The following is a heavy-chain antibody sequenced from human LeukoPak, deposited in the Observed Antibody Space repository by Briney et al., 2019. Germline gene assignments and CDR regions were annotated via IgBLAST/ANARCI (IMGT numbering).Heavy chain of an antibody. CDR2: ISYDGSNK. D-gene: IGHD3-22*01. Sequence: SGGSLRLSCAASGFTFSSYAMHWVRQAPGKGLEWVAVISYDGSNKYYADSVKGRFTISRDNSKNTLYLQMNSLRAEDTAVYYCARGEHYYDSSGYRDAFDIWGQGTMVTVSS. CDR1: GFTFSSYA. J-gene: IGHJ3*02. CDR3: ARGEHYYDSSGYRDAFDI. V-gene: IGHV3-30*04.